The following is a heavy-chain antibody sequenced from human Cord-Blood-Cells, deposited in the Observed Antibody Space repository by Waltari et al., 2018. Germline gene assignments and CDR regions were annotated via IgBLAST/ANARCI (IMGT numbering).Heavy chain of an antibody. CDR2: MNPNSGNT. Sequence: VRQATGQGLEWMGWMNPNSGNTGYAQKFQGRVTITRNTSISTAYMELSSLRSEDTAVYYCAREDAMGDIWGQGTMVTVSS. CDR3: AREDAMGDI. J-gene: IGHJ3*02. V-gene: IGHV1-8*03. D-gene: IGHD2-8*01.